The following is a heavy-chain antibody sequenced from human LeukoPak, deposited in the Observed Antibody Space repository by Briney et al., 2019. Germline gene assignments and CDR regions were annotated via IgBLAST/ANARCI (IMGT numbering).Heavy chain of an antibody. CDR1: GSSISSYY. CDR2: IYYSGST. Sequence: PSETLSLTCAVSGSSISSYYWSWIRQPPGKGLEWIGYIYYSGSTNYNPSLKSRVTISVDTSKNQFSLKLSSVTAADTAVYYCARAADPGAFDIWGQGTMVTVSS. J-gene: IGHJ3*02. CDR3: ARAADPGAFDI. D-gene: IGHD7-27*01. V-gene: IGHV4-59*01.